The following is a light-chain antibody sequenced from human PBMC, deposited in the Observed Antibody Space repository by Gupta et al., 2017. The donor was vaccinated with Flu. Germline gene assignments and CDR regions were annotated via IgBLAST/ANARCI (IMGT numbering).Light chain of an antibody. CDR3: SSYAPTNTGL. J-gene: IGLJ2*01. CDR2: EVT. Sequence: QAALTQPASVSGSPGQSITISCTGTSSDVGGYSYVPWYQQHPGKAPKLIIYEVTNRPSGVSSRFSGSRSGNTASLTISGLQAEDEADYYCSSYAPTNTGLFGGGTKLTVL. CDR1: SSDVGGYSY. V-gene: IGLV2-14*01.